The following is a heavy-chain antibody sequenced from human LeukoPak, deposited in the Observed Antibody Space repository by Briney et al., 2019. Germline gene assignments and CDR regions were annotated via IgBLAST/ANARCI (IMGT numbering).Heavy chain of an antibody. Sequence: QPGGSLRLSCAASGFTFSSYSMNWVRQAPGKGLEWVSYISSSSSTIYYADSVKGRFTISRDNAKNSLYLQMSSLRDEDTAVYYCARSVPAAAINFDYWGQGTLVTVSS. CDR3: ARSVPAAAINFDY. CDR2: ISSSSSTI. V-gene: IGHV3-48*02. J-gene: IGHJ4*02. CDR1: GFTFSSYS. D-gene: IGHD2-2*01.